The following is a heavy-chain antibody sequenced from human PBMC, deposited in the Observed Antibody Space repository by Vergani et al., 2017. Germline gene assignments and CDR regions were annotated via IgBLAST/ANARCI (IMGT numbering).Heavy chain of an antibody. Sequence: EVQMVESGGGLVKPGGSLRLSCVASGFTFSHYSMNWVRQVPGKGLEWVSSISGNNDDVYYADSVKGRFTISRDNAKNSLYLDMSSLRAEDTAVYYCAKVGRSEVAGTFGAFDIWGQGTMVTVSS. CDR2: ISGNNDDV. D-gene: IGHD6-19*01. CDR1: GFTFSHYS. V-gene: IGHV3-21*01. CDR3: AKVGRSEVAGTFGAFDI. J-gene: IGHJ3*02.